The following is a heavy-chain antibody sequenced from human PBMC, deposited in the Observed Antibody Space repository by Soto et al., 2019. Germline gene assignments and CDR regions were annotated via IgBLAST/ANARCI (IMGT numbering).Heavy chain of an antibody. Sequence: QVQLVQSGAEVKKPGSSVKVSCKASGGTFSSCAISWVRQAPGHGLEWMGGIIPISGTVNYAQQFQGSVTITADDSTSTAYMELSSLRSEATAVYSGGRELELRWTHWFDPWGKVTLGTVAS. CDR3: GRELELRWTHWFDP. CDR1: GGTFSSCA. D-gene: IGHD1-7*01. CDR2: IIPISGTV. V-gene: IGHV1-69*01. J-gene: IGHJ5*02.